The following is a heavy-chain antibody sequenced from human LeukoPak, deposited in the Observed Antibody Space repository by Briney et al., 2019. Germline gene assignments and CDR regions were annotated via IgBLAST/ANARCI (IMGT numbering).Heavy chain of an antibody. D-gene: IGHD3-9*01. J-gene: IGHJ4*02. Sequence: SETLSLTCTVSGGSISSGSYYWSWIRQPAGKGLEWIGRIYTSGSTIYNPSLKSRVTISVGTSKTQFSLKVPSVTTADTAVYYCAKGRKDFDTNLGPFDSWGQGILVTVSS. CDR1: GGSISSGSYY. CDR3: AKGRKDFDTNLGPFDS. V-gene: IGHV4-61*02. CDR2: IYTSGST.